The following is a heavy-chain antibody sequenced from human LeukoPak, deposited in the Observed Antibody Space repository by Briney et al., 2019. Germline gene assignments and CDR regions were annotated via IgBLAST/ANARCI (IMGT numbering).Heavy chain of an antibody. V-gene: IGHV1-2*02. CDR3: ARDGRLVGIWAARNYYYYMDV. J-gene: IGHJ6*03. CDR1: GYTFTGYY. D-gene: IGHD6-6*01. Sequence: ASVKVSCKASGYTFTGYYMHWVRQAPGQGLEWMGWINPNSGGTNYAQKFQGRVTMTRDTSISTAYMELSRLRSDDTAVYYCARDGRLVGIWAARNYYYYMDVWGKGTTVTVSS. CDR2: INPNSGGT.